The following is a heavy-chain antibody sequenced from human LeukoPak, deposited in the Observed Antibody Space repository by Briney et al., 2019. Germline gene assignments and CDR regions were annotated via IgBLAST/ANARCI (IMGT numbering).Heavy chain of an antibody. J-gene: IGHJ4*01. CDR2: VSGSGDFI. CDR1: GFTFTNPA. D-gene: IGHD4-23*01. CDR3: AITRGGNPRYYFDY. Sequence: GGSLRLSCAASGFTFTNPAMGWVRQAPGKGLEWVSVVSGSGDFIYYGDSVKGRFTISRDNSKNTLYLQMSSLRAEDTALYYCAITRGGNPRYYFDYWGHGTLVTVSS. V-gene: IGHV3-23*01.